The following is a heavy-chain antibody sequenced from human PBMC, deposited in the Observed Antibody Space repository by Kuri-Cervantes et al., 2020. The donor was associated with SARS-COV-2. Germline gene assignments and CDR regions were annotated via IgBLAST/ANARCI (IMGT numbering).Heavy chain of an antibody. CDR3: ARGVGYFDWLLHY. V-gene: IGHV3-11*04. J-gene: IGHJ4*02. CDR1: GFTFSDYY. D-gene: IGHD3-9*01. CDR2: ISSSGSTI. Sequence: GESLKISCAASGFTFSDYYMSWIRQAPGKGLEWVSYISSSGSTIYYADSVKGRFTISRDNAKNSLYLQMNSLRAEDTAVYYCARGVGYFDWLLHYWGQGTLVTVSS.